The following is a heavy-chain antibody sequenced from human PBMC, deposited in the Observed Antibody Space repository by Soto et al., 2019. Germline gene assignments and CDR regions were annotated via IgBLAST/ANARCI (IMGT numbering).Heavy chain of an antibody. Sequence: VQLQQWGAGLLKPSETLSLTCAVYGGSFSGYYWSWIRQPPGKGLEWIGEINHSGSTNYNPSLKSRVTISVDTSKNQFSLKLSSVTAADTAVYYCARGGWLVQYFDYWGQGTLVTVSS. D-gene: IGHD6-19*01. CDR1: GGSFSGYY. J-gene: IGHJ4*02. CDR2: INHSGST. V-gene: IGHV4-34*01. CDR3: ARGGWLVQYFDY.